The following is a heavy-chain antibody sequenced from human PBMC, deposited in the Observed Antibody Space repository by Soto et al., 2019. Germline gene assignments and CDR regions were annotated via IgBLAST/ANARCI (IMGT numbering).Heavy chain of an antibody. J-gene: IGHJ4*02. CDR1: GITISNYP. CDR2: ISGSGDTT. CDR3: VKDDGGYPSTAPH. V-gene: IGHV3-23*04. Sequence: VRLVESGGGLVQPGGSLRLSCAASGITISNYPMSWVRQAPGKGLDWVSGISGSGDTTYYADSAQGRFTISKDISMNSLFLQLDSLRVEDSALYFCVKDDGGYPSTAPHWGQGTLVTVSP. D-gene: IGHD4-17*01.